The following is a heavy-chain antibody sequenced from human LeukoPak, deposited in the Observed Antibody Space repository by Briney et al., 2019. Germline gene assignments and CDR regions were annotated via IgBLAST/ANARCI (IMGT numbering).Heavy chain of an antibody. Sequence: ASVKASCKASGYTFTGYYMHWVRQAPGQGLEWMGWINPNSGGTNYAQKFQGRVTVTRDTSISTAYMELSRLRSDDTAVYYCARVGGYEAPFDYWGQGTLVTVSS. D-gene: IGHD5-12*01. CDR1: GYTFTGYY. V-gene: IGHV1-2*02. CDR3: ARVGGYEAPFDY. CDR2: INPNSGGT. J-gene: IGHJ4*02.